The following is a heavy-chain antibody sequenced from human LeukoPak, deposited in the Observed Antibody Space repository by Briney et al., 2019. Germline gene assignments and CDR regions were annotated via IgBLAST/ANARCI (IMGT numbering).Heavy chain of an antibody. D-gene: IGHD2-15*01. CDR2: ISGSGGST. Sequence: SGGSLRLSCAASGFTFSSYAMSWVRQAPGKGLEWVSAISGSGGSTYYADSVKGRFTISRDNSKNTLYLQMNSLRAEDTAVYYCAKGDYCSGGSCYPTSWFDPWGQGTLVTVSS. V-gene: IGHV3-23*01. CDR1: GFTFSSYA. CDR3: AKGDYCSGGSCYPTSWFDP. J-gene: IGHJ5*02.